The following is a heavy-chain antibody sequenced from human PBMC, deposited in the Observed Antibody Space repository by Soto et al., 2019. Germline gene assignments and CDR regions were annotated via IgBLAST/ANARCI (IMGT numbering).Heavy chain of an antibody. CDR2: IYTSGST. CDR1: GGSIRSYY. D-gene: IGHD1-26*01. CDR3: AREGASGFGMDV. V-gene: IGHV4-4*07. J-gene: IGHJ6*02. Sequence: QVQLLESGPGLVKPSETLSLTCNVSGGSIRSYYWSWVRQPAGKPLEWIGRIYTSGSTNYNPSLKSRVSMSVDTSKNQFSLEVTSVTAADTAVYYCAREGASGFGMDVWGLGTTVTVSS.